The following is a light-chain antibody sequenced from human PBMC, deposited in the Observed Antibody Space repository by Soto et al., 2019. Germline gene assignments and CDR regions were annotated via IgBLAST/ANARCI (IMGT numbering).Light chain of an antibody. CDR1: QGIRSD. CDR2: ATS. J-gene: IGKJ1*01. Sequence: IQMTQSPSSLSASVGDRVTITCRASQGIRSDLGWFQQKPGKAPKLLISATSILQSGVPSRFSGSGSGTDFTLTISGLQPEDCASYYCLQDYTYPWTFGQGTKVDIK. CDR3: LQDYTYPWT. V-gene: IGKV1-6*01.